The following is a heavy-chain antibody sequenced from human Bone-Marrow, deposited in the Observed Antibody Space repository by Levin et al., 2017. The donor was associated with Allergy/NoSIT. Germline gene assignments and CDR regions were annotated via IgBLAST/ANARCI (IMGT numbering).Heavy chain of an antibody. D-gene: IGHD6-19*01. J-gene: IGHJ4*02. CDR1: GFSFSNYA. CDR3: AKDSRRTSGWYYFDS. CDR2: VSDSGGDT. V-gene: IGHV3-23*01. Sequence: GESLKISCAASGFSFSNYAMNWVRQAPGKGLEWVSAVSDSGGDTHYADSVKGRFTISRDNSKNTLYLQMNSLRAEDTAVYYCAKDSRRTSGWYYFDSWGQGTLVTVSS.